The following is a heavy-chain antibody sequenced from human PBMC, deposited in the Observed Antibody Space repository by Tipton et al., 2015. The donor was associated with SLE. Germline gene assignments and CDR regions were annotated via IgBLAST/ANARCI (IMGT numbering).Heavy chain of an antibody. CDR1: GGSLSGGDYY. J-gene: IGHJ4*02. CDR2: IYHSGNT. Sequence: PGLVKPSQTLSLTCTVSGGSLSGGDYYWGWIRQPPGKGLAWIGFIYHSGNTFYNPSLESRLTMSVDTSKNQFSLTLTSVTAADTAVYYCARGNSGFDYWGQGNLVTVSS. D-gene: IGHD1-1*01. V-gene: IGHV4-30-4*01. CDR3: ARGNSGFDY.